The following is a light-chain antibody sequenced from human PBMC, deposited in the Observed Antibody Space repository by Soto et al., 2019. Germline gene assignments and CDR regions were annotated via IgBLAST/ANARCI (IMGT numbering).Light chain of an antibody. V-gene: IGLV2-11*01. Sequence: QSALTQPRSVSGSPGQSVTISCTGTSSDVGGYNYVSWYQQHPGKAPKLMIYDVSKRPSGVPDRFSGFKSGNTASLTISGLQAEAAADYSCCSHAGTYIYVFGTGTKVTVL. CDR2: DVS. CDR3: CSHAGTYIYV. CDR1: SSDVGGYNY. J-gene: IGLJ1*01.